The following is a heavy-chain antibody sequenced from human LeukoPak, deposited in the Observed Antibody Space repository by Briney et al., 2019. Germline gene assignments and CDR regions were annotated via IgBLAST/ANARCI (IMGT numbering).Heavy chain of an antibody. Sequence: GGSLRLSCAASGFTFSSYGMHWVRQAPGKGLEWVAFIRNHGTDEYYAESVRGRFTISRDNSKNMLYMQMNSLRAEDTAVYYCAKEVHYYDSSGYFLLIDYWGQGTLVTVSS. D-gene: IGHD3-22*01. J-gene: IGHJ4*02. CDR2: IRNHGTDE. V-gene: IGHV3-30*02. CDR1: GFTFSSYG. CDR3: AKEVHYYDSSGYFLLIDY.